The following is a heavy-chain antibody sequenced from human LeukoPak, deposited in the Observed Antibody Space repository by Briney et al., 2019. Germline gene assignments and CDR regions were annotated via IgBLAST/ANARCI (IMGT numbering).Heavy chain of an antibody. D-gene: IGHD3-9*01. Sequence: ASVKVSCKASGYTFTGYYMHWVRQAPGQGLEWMGWINPNSGGTNYAQKFQGRVTMTRDTSISAAYMELSRLRSDDTAVYYCARGPYYDILTGYSPAVAFDIWGQGTMVTVSS. J-gene: IGHJ3*02. CDR1: GYTFTGYY. CDR3: ARGPYYDILTGYSPAVAFDI. V-gene: IGHV1-2*02. CDR2: INPNSGGT.